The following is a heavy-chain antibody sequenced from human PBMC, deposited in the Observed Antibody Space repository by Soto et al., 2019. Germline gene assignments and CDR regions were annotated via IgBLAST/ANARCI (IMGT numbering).Heavy chain of an antibody. CDR3: ARRRGESYYGLDY. CDR1: GYNFNNYE. V-gene: IGHV1-8*01. CDR2: MKGYSGNP. Sequence: QVQLLQSGAEVKKPGASVKISCKASGYNFNNYEINWVRQAPAQGLEWMGWMKGYSGNPLYAQNFQGRLTLTRDTSTNTAYLELTSLAYEETAIYFCARRRGESYYGLDYWGQGTLVTVSS. D-gene: IGHD1-26*01. J-gene: IGHJ4*02.